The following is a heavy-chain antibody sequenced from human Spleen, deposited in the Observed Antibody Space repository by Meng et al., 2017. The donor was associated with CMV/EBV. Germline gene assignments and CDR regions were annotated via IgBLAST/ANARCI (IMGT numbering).Heavy chain of an antibody. J-gene: IGHJ4*02. D-gene: IGHD6-19*01. CDR3: AKSGYSSGVDY. Sequence: QGQLVGSGGGVVQPGGSLRLSCAASGFTFSSYGMHWVRQAPGKGLEWVAFIRYDGSNKYYADSVKGRFTISRDNSKSTLYLQMNSLRAEDTAVYYCAKSGYSSGVDYWGQGTLVTVSS. CDR1: GFTFSSYG. V-gene: IGHV3-30*02. CDR2: IRYDGSNK.